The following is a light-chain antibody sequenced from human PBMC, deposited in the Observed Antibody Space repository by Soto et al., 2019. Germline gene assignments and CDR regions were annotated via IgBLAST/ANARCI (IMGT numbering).Light chain of an antibody. Sequence: DIVLTQSPGTLSLSPGERATLSCRASQSVNSSYLAWYQQKPGQAPRLLIYGASSRATGIPDRFSGSGSGTDFTLTINILEPEDFAVYYCQQYGRSPPMYTFGQGTKLEIK. V-gene: IGKV3-20*01. J-gene: IGKJ2*01. CDR3: QQYGRSPPMYT. CDR2: GAS. CDR1: QSVNSSY.